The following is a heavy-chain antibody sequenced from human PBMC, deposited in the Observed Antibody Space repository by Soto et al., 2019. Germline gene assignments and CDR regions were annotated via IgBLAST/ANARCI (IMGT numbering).Heavy chain of an antibody. D-gene: IGHD2-2*01. CDR1: GGSISSGGYY. Sequence: SETLSLTCTVSGGSISSGGYYWSWIRQHPGKGLEWIGYIYYSGSTYYNPSLKSRVTISVDTSKNQFSLKLSSVTAADTAVYYCAGTFIVVVPAAMDLESVWFDPWGQGTLVTVSS. CDR2: IYYSGST. CDR3: AGTFIVVVPAAMDLESVWFDP. V-gene: IGHV4-31*03. J-gene: IGHJ5*02.